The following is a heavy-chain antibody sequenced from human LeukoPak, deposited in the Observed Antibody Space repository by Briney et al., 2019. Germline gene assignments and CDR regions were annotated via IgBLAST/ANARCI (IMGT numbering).Heavy chain of an antibody. Sequence: SETLSLTCAVYGGSFSGYYWSWIRQPPGRGLEWIGEINQSGSTNYNPSLKSRVTISVDTSKNQFPLKLSSVTAADTAVYYCARGHSSGYLCYFDYWGQGTLVTVSS. D-gene: IGHD3-22*01. CDR3: ARGHSSGYLCYFDY. CDR2: INQSGST. CDR1: GGSFSGYY. V-gene: IGHV4-34*01. J-gene: IGHJ4*02.